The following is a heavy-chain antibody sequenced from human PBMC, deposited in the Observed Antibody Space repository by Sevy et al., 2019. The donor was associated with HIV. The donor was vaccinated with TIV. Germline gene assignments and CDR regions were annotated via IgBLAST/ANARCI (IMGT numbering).Heavy chain of an antibody. V-gene: IGHV3-7*03. Sequence: GGSLRLSCAASGFTFSSYWMSWVRQAPGKGLEWVANIKQDGSEKYYVDSVKGRFTISRDNAKNSLYLQMNSLRAEDTAVYYCARESSHDYVWGSYRRYGYYFDYWGQGTLVTVSS. CDR3: ARESSHDYVWGSYRRYGYYFDY. CDR2: IKQDGSEK. D-gene: IGHD3-16*02. CDR1: GFTFSSYW. J-gene: IGHJ4*02.